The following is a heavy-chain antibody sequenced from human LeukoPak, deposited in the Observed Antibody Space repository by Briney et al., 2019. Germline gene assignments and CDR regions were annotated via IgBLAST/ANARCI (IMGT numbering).Heavy chain of an antibody. CDR1: GYIFTSYW. V-gene: IGHV5-51*01. CDR2: IYPGDSDT. CDR3: VRLGGSYFDY. J-gene: IGHJ4*02. Sequence: GESLKISCKDSGYIFTSYWSGGGRQMPGKGLEWMGIIYPGDSDTRYSPSFQGQVTISADKSISTAYLQWSSLMGSDTAMYYCVRLGGSYFDYWGQGTLVTVSS. D-gene: IGHD1-26*01.